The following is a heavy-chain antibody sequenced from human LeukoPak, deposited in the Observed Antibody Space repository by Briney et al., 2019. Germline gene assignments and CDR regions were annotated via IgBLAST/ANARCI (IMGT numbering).Heavy chain of an antibody. CDR1: GYSFTSYW. CDR2: IYPGDSDT. Sequence: GESLKISCKGSGYSFTSYWIGWVRQMPGKGLEWMGIIYPGDSDTRYNPSFQGQVTISADKSLRTAYLQWSSLKASDNGIYFCARHVSPGYSRSWYEDWGQGTLVTVSS. J-gene: IGHJ4*02. V-gene: IGHV5-51*01. D-gene: IGHD6-13*01. CDR3: ARHVSPGYSRSWYED.